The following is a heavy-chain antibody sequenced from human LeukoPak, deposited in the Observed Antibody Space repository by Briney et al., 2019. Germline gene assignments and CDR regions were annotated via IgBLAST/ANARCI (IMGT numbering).Heavy chain of an antibody. CDR2: INHSGST. Sequence: SETLSLTCAVYGGSFSGYYWTWIRQPPGKGLEWIGEINHSGSTNYNPSLKSRVTISVDTSKNQFSLELSSVTAADTAVYYCARHHRGSVSIHGSGSSTHLHNWFDPWGQGTLVTVSS. J-gene: IGHJ5*02. CDR1: GGSFSGYY. D-gene: IGHD3-10*01. V-gene: IGHV4-34*01. CDR3: ARHHRGSVSIHGSGSSTHLHNWFDP.